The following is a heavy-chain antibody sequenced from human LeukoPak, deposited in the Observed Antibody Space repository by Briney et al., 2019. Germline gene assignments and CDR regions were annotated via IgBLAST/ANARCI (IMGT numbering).Heavy chain of an antibody. CDR2: IYYSGST. CDR3: ARAHSIASYYYGVDV. D-gene: IGHD2/OR15-2a*01. V-gene: IGHV4-39*07. J-gene: IGHJ6*02. CDR1: GGSISSSYSY. Sequence: PSETLSLTCTVSGGSISSSYSYWGWIRQPPGKGLEWIGNIYYSGSTYYSPSLTSRVTVSVDTSENQFSLKLSSVTAADTAVYYSARAHSIASYYYGVDVWGQGTTVTVSS.